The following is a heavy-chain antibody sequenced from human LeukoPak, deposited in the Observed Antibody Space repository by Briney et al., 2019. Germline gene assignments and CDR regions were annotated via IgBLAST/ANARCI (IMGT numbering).Heavy chain of an antibody. Sequence: SETLSLTCTVSGGSISSSSYYWGWIRQPPGKGLEWIGSIYYSGSTYYNPSPKSRVTISVDTSKNQFSLKLSSVTAADTAVYYCARHGTIAAAGFDYWGQGTLVTVSS. D-gene: IGHD6-13*01. V-gene: IGHV4-39*01. CDR3: ARHGTIAAAGFDY. J-gene: IGHJ4*02. CDR2: IYYSGST. CDR1: GGSISSSSYY.